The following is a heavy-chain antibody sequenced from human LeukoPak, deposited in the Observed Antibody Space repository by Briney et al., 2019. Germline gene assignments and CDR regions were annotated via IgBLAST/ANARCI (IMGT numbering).Heavy chain of an antibody. Sequence: PGGSLRLSCAASGFTFSKSWMNWVRQAPGKGLEWVASMNSDGSEKYSEDSVKGRFTISRDNAKSSVYLDMNSLRADDTAVYYCVTDSGYNTFDIWGQGTMVTVSS. CDR2: MNSDGSEK. CDR1: GFTFSKSW. CDR3: VTDSGYNTFDI. J-gene: IGHJ3*02. D-gene: IGHD5-12*01. V-gene: IGHV3-7*01.